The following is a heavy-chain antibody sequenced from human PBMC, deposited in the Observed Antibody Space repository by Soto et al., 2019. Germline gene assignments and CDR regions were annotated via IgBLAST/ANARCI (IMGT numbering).Heavy chain of an antibody. CDR3: ARDGVGYDFWSGYRLNWFDP. D-gene: IGHD3-3*01. Sequence: GASVKVSCKASGGTFSSYAISWVRQAPGQGLEWMGWISAYNGNTNYAQKLQGRVTMTTDTSTSTAYMELRSLRSDDTAVYYCARDGVGYDFWSGYRLNWFDPWGQGTLVTVSS. V-gene: IGHV1-18*01. CDR1: GGTFSSYA. J-gene: IGHJ5*02. CDR2: ISAYNGNT.